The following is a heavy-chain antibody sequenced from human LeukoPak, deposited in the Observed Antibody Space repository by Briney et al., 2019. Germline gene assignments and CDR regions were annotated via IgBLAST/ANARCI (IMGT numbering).Heavy chain of an antibody. V-gene: IGHV3-15*01. CDR1: GFTFSNAW. D-gene: IGHD3-22*01. CDR2: IKSNTDGGTT. J-gene: IGHJ4*02. CDR3: TTDVWYYDSSGYYYDPFDY. Sequence: PGGSLRLSCAASGFTFSNAWMSWVRQAPGKGLEWVGRIKSNTDGGTTDYAAPVKGRFTISRDDSKNTLYLRMNSLKTEDTAVYYCTTDVWYYDSSGYYYDPFDYWGQGTLVTVSS.